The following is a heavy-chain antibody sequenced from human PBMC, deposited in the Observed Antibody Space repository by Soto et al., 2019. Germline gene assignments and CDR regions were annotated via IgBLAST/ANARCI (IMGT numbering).Heavy chain of an antibody. CDR3: ARGGIPATYYFDY. CDR1: GFTFSSYG. V-gene: IGHV3-33*01. J-gene: IGHJ4*02. CDR2: IWYDGSNK. Sequence: GPLRFGCAASGFTFSSYGMHWVRQAPGKGLEWVAVIWYDGSNKYYADSVKGRFTISRDNSKNTLYLQMNSLRAEDTAVYYCARGGIPATYYFDYWGQGTLVTV.